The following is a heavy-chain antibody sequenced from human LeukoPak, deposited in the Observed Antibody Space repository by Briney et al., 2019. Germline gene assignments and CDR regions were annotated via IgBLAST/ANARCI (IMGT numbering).Heavy chain of an antibody. CDR2: IYYIGTT. D-gene: IGHD3-22*01. CDR3: ARAPGFNGHYFLDY. J-gene: IGHJ4*02. Sequence: SETLSLTCTVSGASISSYYWSWIRQSPGKELEWIGYIYYIGTTSHNPSLKSRVTISVDTSKYQFSLQLSSVTAADTAVYYCARAPGFNGHYFLDYWGQGTLVTVSS. V-gene: IGHV4-59*08. CDR1: GASISSYY.